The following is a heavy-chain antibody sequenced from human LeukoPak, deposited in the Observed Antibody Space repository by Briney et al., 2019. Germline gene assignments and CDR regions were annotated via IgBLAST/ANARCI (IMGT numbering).Heavy chain of an antibody. V-gene: IGHV3-15*01. J-gene: IGHJ4*02. Sequence: GGSLRLSCAASGFTFSNAWMNWVRQAPGKGLEWVGRIKSKADGGATDYAAPVKGRFTISRDDSKNTLYLQMNSLKAEDTAVYYCAKDPITMIVVVIPYYFDYWGQGTLVTVSS. CDR2: IKSKADGGAT. CDR1: GFTFSNAW. CDR3: AKDPITMIVVVIPYYFDY. D-gene: IGHD3-22*01.